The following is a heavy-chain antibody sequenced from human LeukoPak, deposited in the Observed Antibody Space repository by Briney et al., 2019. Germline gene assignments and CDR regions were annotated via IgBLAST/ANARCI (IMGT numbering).Heavy chain of an antibody. CDR1: GFRFGGYA. J-gene: IGHJ4*02. CDR3: VRESARDYYFDY. CDR2: IRSKALYGTS. V-gene: IGHV3-49*04. Sequence: PGRSLRLSCTGSGFRFGGYALSWVRQAPGKGLEWIGFIRSKALYGTSEYAASVEGRFTISRDDSNSIVYLQMNSLKTEDTAVYFCVRESARDYYFDYWGQGTLVTVSS. D-gene: IGHD4/OR15-4a*01.